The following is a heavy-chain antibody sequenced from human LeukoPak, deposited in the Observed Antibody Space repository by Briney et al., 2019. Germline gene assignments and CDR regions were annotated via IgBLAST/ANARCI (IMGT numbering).Heavy chain of an antibody. D-gene: IGHD2-2*01. J-gene: IGHJ4*02. CDR1: GYTFTSYG. Sequence: ASVKVSCKASGYTFTSYGISWVRQAPGPGLEWMGWINPNSGDTDFAQKFQGRVTLTRDTSISTAYMELSSLRFDDTAVYYCARDRQYQIPDYWGQGTLVTVSS. V-gene: IGHV1-2*02. CDR2: INPNSGDT. CDR3: ARDRQYQIPDY.